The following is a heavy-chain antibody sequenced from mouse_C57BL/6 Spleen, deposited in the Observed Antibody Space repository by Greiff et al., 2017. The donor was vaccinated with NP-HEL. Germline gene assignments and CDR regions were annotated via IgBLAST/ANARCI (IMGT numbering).Heavy chain of an antibody. V-gene: IGHV1-66*01. D-gene: IGHD3-1*01. Sequence: VQLQQSGPELVKPGASVKISCKASGYSFTSYYIHWVKQRPGQGLEWIGWIYPGSGNTKYNEKFKGKATLTADTSSSTAYMQLSSLTSEDSAVYYCARSGDPRYFDVWGTGTTVTVSS. CDR1: GYSFTSYY. J-gene: IGHJ1*03. CDR2: IYPGSGNT. CDR3: ARSGDPRYFDV.